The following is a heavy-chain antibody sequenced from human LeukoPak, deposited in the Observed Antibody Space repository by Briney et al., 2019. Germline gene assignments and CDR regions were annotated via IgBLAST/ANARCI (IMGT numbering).Heavy chain of an antibody. D-gene: IGHD6-19*01. CDR3: AKDEGLDSSGWYGGEGGAADY. Sequence: PGRSLRLSCAASGFTFSSYGMHWVRQAPGKGLEWVAVISYDGSNKYYADSVKGRFTIPRDNSKNTLYLQMNSLRAEDTAVYYCAKDEGLDSSGWYGGEGGAADYWGQGTLVTVSS. V-gene: IGHV3-30*18. CDR1: GFTFSSYG. CDR2: ISYDGSNK. J-gene: IGHJ4*02.